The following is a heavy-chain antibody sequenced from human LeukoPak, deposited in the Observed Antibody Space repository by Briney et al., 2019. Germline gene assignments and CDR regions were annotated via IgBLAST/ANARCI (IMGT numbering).Heavy chain of an antibody. D-gene: IGHD2-2*01. CDR1: GFTFSSYA. J-gene: IGHJ4*02. Sequence: GGSLRLSCAASGFTFSSYAMSWVRQAPGKGLEWVSAISGSGGSTYYADSVRGRFTISRDNSKNTLYLQMNSLRAEDTAVYYCAKATSPHPRLNDYWGQGTLVTVSS. V-gene: IGHV3-23*01. CDR3: AKATSPHPRLNDY. CDR2: ISGSGGST.